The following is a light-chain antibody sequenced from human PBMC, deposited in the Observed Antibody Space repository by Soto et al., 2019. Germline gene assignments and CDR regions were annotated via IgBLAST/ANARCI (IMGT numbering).Light chain of an antibody. J-gene: IGKJ4*01. V-gene: IGKV2-28*01. Sequence: DIVMSQSPLSLPVTPGEPASISCRSSQSLLHSNGYNYLDWYLQKPGQSPQLLIYLGSNRASGVPDRFSGSGSGTDFTLKIGRVEAEDVGVYYCMQALQTPLTFGGGTKAEIK. CDR3: MQALQTPLT. CDR1: QSLLHSNGYNY. CDR2: LGS.